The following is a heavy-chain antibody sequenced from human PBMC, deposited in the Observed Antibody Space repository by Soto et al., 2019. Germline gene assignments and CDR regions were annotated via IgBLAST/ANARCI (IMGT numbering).Heavy chain of an antibody. J-gene: IGHJ6*02. Sequence: EVQLVESGGGLVQPGGSRRLSCAASGFTFSSYDMHWVRQATGKGLEWVSAIGTAGDTYYPGSVKGRFTISRENAKNSLYLQMNSLRAEDTAVYYCARGGYDFWSGSVYYYGMDVWGQGTTVTVSS. D-gene: IGHD3-3*01. V-gene: IGHV3-13*01. CDR3: ARGGYDFWSGSVYYYGMDV. CDR1: GFTFSSYD. CDR2: IGTAGDT.